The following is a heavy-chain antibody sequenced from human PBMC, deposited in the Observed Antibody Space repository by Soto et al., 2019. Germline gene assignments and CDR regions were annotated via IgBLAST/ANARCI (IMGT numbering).Heavy chain of an antibody. CDR3: ARLQCLVRRWVDP. Sequence: ETLTLTWTGAGGSMSSSSYYWGGIRQPPGKGMEWIGSTYYSGNTYYNPSLKSRVTISVDTSKNQLHLKMSSVTAADTAVYYWARLQCLVRRWVDPWGQGTLVTVSA. CDR2: TYYSGNT. V-gene: IGHV4-39*01. CDR1: GGSMSSSSYY. J-gene: IGHJ5*02. D-gene: IGHD6-19*01.